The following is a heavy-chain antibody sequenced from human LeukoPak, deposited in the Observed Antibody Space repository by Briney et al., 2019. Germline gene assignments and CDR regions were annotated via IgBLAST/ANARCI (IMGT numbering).Heavy chain of an antibody. J-gene: IGHJ4*02. CDR3: AKDAQRGFDYCNSLEK. CDR1: GFTVIHYG. CDR2: IWSDGTNR. Sequence: GRSLRLSCATSGFTVIHYGMHWVRQAPGKGLEWVAVIWSDGTNRYYGDPVKGRFTISRDNFQRTVYLQMDSLRAEDTAVYYCAKDAQRGFDYCNSLEKWGQGDPFTVSS. V-gene: IGHV3-33*06. D-gene: IGHD4-11*01.